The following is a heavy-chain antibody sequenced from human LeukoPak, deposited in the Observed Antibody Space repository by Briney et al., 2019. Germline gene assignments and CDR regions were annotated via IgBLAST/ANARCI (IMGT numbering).Heavy chain of an antibody. J-gene: IGHJ3*02. V-gene: IGHV1-2*04. Sequence: GASVKVSCKASGYTFTGYYMHWVRQASGQGLEWMGWINPNSGGTNYAQKFQGWVTMTRDTSISTAYMELSRLRSDDTAVYYCARNKLTITYYYGSGSSPTDLTAFDIWGQGTMVTVSS. CDR1: GYTFTGYY. CDR2: INPNSGGT. CDR3: ARNKLTITYYYGSGSSPTDLTAFDI. D-gene: IGHD3-10*01.